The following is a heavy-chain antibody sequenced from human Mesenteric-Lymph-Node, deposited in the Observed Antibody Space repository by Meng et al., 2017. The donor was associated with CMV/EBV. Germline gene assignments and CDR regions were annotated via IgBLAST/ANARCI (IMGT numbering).Heavy chain of an antibody. CDR1: SGSISGSSNY. J-gene: IGHJ4*02. CDR3: ARAAAALDY. CDR2: IYDSGST. D-gene: IGHD6-13*01. Sequence: SETLSLTCTVSSGSISGSSNYWVWIRQTPGKGLEWIGSIYDSGSTYHNPSLKSRVTISVDTSKNHFSLKLRSVTAADTAVYYCARAAAALDYWGQGTLVTVSS. V-gene: IGHV4-39*07.